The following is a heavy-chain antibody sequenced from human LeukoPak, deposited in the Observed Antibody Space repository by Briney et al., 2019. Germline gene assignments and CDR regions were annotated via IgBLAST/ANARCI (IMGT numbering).Heavy chain of an antibody. D-gene: IGHD6-19*01. CDR2: INPNSGGT. Sequence: ASVKVSCKTSGYTFTGYYRHWVRQAPGQGLEWMGWINPNSGGTNYAQKFQGRVTMTRDTSISTAYMELSRLRSDDTAVYYCARDIYSSGAFDIWGQGTMVTVSS. J-gene: IGHJ3*02. CDR3: ARDIYSSGAFDI. V-gene: IGHV1-2*02. CDR1: GYTFTGYY.